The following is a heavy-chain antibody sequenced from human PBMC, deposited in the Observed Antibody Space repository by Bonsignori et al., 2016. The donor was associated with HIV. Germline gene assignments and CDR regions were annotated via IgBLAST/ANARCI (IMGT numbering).Heavy chain of an antibody. Sequence: VRQAPGKGLQWVAYISKDGVVKSYGGAVQGRSTISKDTFTNKMYLRLTALRSEDTGKYYCVKDIWYGYSELAEGAAWGPGTQVTVSS. D-gene: IGHD4-11*01. CDR2: ISKDGVVK. V-gene: IGHV3-30*02. CDR3: VKDIWYGYSELAEGAA. J-gene: IGHJ5*02.